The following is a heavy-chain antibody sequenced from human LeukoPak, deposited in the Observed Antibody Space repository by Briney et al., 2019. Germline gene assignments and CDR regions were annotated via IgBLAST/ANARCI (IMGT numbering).Heavy chain of an antibody. Sequence: GGSLRLSCAASGFTFSSYSMNWVRQAPGKGLEWVSSISSSSSYIYYADSVKGRFTISRDNAKNSLYLQMNSLRAEDTAVYYCARLIVVVTYDAFDIWGQGTMVTVSS. V-gene: IGHV3-21*01. CDR1: GFTFSSYS. J-gene: IGHJ3*02. D-gene: IGHD3-22*01. CDR3: ARLIVVVTYDAFDI. CDR2: ISSSSSYI.